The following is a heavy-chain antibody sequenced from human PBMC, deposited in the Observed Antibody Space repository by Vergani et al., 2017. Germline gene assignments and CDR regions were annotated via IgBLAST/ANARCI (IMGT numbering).Heavy chain of an antibody. CDR2: ISSSSNYI. Sequence: EVQLVESGGGLVKPGGSLRLSCAASGFTFSSYTMNWVRQAPGKWLEWVSSISSSSNYIYYTDSVKGRFTISRDNAKNSLYLQMNSLRAEDTAVYYCARFLMTFGGVIVFDYYYGMDVWGQGTTVTVSS. J-gene: IGHJ6*02. CDR3: ARFLMTFGGVIVFDYYYGMDV. V-gene: IGHV3-21*01. CDR1: GFTFSSYT. D-gene: IGHD3-16*02.